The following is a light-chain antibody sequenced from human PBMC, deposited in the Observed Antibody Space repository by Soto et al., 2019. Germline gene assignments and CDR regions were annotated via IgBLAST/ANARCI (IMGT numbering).Light chain of an antibody. CDR2: AAS. Sequence: AIQMTQSPSSLSASVGDRETITCRASQGVKSDLGWYQQKPGIAPKLLIYAASSLPSGLPSRFSVSGSGTDFTLTIPRLQPEDFATYYCLQDYTYPPTVGGGTKVDTK. CDR3: LQDYTYPPT. J-gene: IGKJ4*01. CDR1: QGVKSD. V-gene: IGKV1-6*01.